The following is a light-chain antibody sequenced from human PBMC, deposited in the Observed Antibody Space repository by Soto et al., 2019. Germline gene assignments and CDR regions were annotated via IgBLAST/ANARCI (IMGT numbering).Light chain of an antibody. CDR3: SSYTSSSTLVV. Sequence: QSALTQPASVSGSPGQWITISCTGTSSDVGGYNHVSWSQQHPGKAPKLMIYDVSNRPSGVSNRFSGSKSGNTASLTISGLQAEDEADYYCSSYTSSSTLVVFGGGTKLTVL. CDR2: DVS. CDR1: SSDVGGYNH. J-gene: IGLJ2*01. V-gene: IGLV2-14*01.